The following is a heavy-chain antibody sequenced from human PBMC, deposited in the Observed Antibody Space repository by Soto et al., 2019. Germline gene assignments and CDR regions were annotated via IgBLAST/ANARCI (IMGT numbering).Heavy chain of an antibody. CDR2: INPNSGGT. D-gene: IGHD2-2*01. CDR3: ARGIYCSSTSCYYYGMDV. CDR1: GYTFTGYY. J-gene: IGHJ6*02. Sequence: QVQLVQSGAEVKKPGASVKVSCKASGYTFTGYYMHWVRQAPGQGLEWMGWINPNSGGTNYAQKFQGWVTMTRDTSISTAYMELSRLRSDDTAVYYCARGIYCSSTSCYYYGMDVWGQGTTVTVSS. V-gene: IGHV1-2*04.